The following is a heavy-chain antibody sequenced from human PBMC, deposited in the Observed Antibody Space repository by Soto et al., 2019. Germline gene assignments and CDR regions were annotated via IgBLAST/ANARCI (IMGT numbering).Heavy chain of an antibody. CDR2: ISGSGGST. J-gene: IGHJ4*02. CDR3: AKGEIVVVPAAITQSLDY. D-gene: IGHD2-2*02. Sequence: GGSLRLSCAASGFTFSSYAMSWVRQAPGKGLEWVSAISGSGGSTYYADSVKGRFTISRDNSKNTLYLQMNSLRAEDTAVYYCAKGEIVVVPAAITQSLDYWGQGTLVTVSS. V-gene: IGHV3-23*01. CDR1: GFTFSSYA.